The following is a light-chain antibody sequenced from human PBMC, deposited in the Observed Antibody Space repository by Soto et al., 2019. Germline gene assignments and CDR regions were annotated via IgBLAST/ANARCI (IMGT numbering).Light chain of an antibody. V-gene: IGLV1-44*01. CDR2: SNN. J-gene: IGLJ1*01. Sequence: QSVLTQPPSASGTPGQRVTISCSGSSSNIGSNTVNWYQQLPGTAPKLLIYSNNQRPSGVRDRFSGSNSGTSASLAIRGLQSEDEADYYCAAWDDSLNGYVFGTGTKVTVL. CDR1: SSNIGSNT. CDR3: AAWDDSLNGYV.